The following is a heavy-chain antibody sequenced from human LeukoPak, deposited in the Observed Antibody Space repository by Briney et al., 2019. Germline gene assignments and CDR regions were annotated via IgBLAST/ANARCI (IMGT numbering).Heavy chain of an antibody. D-gene: IGHD2/OR15-2a*01. CDR3: ACAIVIPAWAFDL. Sequence: SETLSLTCAVYGGSFSGYYWSWIRQPPGKGLEWIGEINHSGSTNYNPSLKSRVTISVDTSKNQFSLKLSSVTAADTAVYYCACAIVIPAWAFDLWGQGTVVTVSS. V-gene: IGHV4-34*01. J-gene: IGHJ3*01. CDR1: GGSFSGYY. CDR2: INHSGST.